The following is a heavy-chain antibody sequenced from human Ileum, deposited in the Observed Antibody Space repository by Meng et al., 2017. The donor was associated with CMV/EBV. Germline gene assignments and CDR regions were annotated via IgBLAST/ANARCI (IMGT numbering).Heavy chain of an antibody. CDR1: CDPISSGSQS. CDR2: MYFSGIA. V-gene: IGHV4-39*07. CDR3: ARDLTNKWFYY. Sequence: QVQPPQSGPGLVKPAETLSLTCTASCDPISSGSQSWAWFRQPPGKRLEWIGSMYFSGIADYNPSLKSRVTISLHATQKQFSLRLTSVTAADSAVYFCARDLTNKWFYYWGQGTLVTVSS. J-gene: IGHJ4*02. D-gene: IGHD1-26*01.